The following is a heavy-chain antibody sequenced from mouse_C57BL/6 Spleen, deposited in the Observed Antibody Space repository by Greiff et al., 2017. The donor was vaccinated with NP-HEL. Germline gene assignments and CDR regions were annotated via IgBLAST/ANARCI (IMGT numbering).Heavy chain of an antibody. D-gene: IGHD1-1*01. V-gene: IGHV5-16*01. CDR1: GFTFSDYY. Sequence: DVHLVESEGGLVQPGSSMKLSCTASGFTFSDYYMAWVRQVPEKGLEWVANINYDGSSTYYLDSLKSRFIISRDNAKNILYLQMSSLKSEDTATYYCARVYYGSSYDWYFDVWGTGTTVTVSS. CDR2: INYDGSST. CDR3: ARVYYGSSYDWYFDV. J-gene: IGHJ1*03.